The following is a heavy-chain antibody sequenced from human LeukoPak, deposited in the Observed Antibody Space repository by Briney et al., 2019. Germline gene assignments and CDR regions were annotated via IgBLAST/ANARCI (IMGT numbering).Heavy chain of an antibody. D-gene: IGHD5-18*01. Sequence: PSETLSLTCTVSGYSISSGYYWGWIRQPPGKGLEWIGYIHDSGSTMYNPSLKSRVTISVDTSKNQFSLKLSFVTAADTAVYYCARGRGYGEAFDIRGQGTTVTVAS. CDR3: ARGRGYGEAFDI. J-gene: IGHJ3*02. V-gene: IGHV4-61*01. CDR1: GYSISSGYY. CDR2: IHDSGST.